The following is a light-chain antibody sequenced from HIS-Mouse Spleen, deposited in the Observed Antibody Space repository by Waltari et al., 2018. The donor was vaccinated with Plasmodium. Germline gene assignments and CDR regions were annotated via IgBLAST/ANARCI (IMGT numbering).Light chain of an antibody. CDR1: QSVSSY. Sequence: EIVLKQSPATLSLSPGERATLSCRASQSVSSYLAWYQQKPGQAPRLLIYDASNRATGILARFSGSGSGTDFTLTISSLEPEDFAVYYCQQRSNWPYTFGQGTKLEIK. J-gene: IGKJ2*01. CDR3: QQRSNWPYT. CDR2: DAS. V-gene: IGKV3-11*01.